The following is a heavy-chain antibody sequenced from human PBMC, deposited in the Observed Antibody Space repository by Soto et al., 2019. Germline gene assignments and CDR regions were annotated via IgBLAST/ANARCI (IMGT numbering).Heavy chain of an antibody. D-gene: IGHD1-26*01. CDR1: GYSISSSNW. V-gene: IGHV4-28*01. CDR2: IYYSGTT. Sequence: QVQLQESGPGLVKPSDTLSLTCAVSGYSISSSNWWGWIRQPPGKGLEWIGYIYYSGTTYYTPSLKSRVTISVDTSKNQFSLKLTSVTAVDTAVYYCARREIQGPIDYWGQGTLVTVSS. CDR3: ARREIQGPIDY. J-gene: IGHJ4*02.